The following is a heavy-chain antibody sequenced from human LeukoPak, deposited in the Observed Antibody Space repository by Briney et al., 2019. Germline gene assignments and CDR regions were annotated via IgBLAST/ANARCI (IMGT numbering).Heavy chain of an antibody. CDR2: NSHSGNT. Sequence: DPSQTLSLTCTVSGGSIGSFYWSWIPHHPGKALEGIGFNSHSGNTYYSPSLESRVTISVDKSKNQFSLKLSSVTAADTAVYYCARATAPKRTYYGFWRGYLTLFDYWSQGTLVTVSP. CDR1: GGSIGSFY. D-gene: IGHD3-3*01. CDR3: ARATAPKRTYYGFWRGYLTLFDY. J-gene: IGHJ4*02. V-gene: IGHV4-31*03.